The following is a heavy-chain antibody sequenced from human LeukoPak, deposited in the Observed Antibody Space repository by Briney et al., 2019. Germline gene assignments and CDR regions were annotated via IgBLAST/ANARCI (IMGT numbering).Heavy chain of an antibody. CDR1: GFTFSSYS. D-gene: IGHD1-26*01. V-gene: IGHV3-48*02. Sequence: GGSLRLSCAASGFTFSSYSMNWVRQAPGKGLEWVSYISSSSTIFYADPVKGRFTISRDNAKNSLYLQMHSLRDEDTAVYYCARAWYSWGYYFDYWGQGTLVTVSS. CDR2: ISSSSTI. J-gene: IGHJ4*02. CDR3: ARAWYSWGYYFDY.